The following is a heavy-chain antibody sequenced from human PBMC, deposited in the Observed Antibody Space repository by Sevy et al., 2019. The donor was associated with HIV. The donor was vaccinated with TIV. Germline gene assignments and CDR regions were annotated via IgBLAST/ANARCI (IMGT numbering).Heavy chain of an antibody. CDR2: MNPNSGNT. J-gene: IGHJ6*03. CDR3: ARVCYDILTGYYAARPHPLYYMDV. V-gene: IGHV1-8*01. Sequence: ASVKVSCKASGYTITSYDINWVRQATGQGLEWMGWMNPNSGNTGYAQTFQGRVTMTRNTSISTAYMELSSLRSEDTAVYYCARVCYDILTGYYAARPHPLYYMDVWGKGTTVTVSS. CDR1: GYTITSYD. D-gene: IGHD3-9*01.